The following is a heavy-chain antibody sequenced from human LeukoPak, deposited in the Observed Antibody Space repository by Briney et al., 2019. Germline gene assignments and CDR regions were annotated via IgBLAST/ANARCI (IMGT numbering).Heavy chain of an antibody. CDR3: ARDRRSHYDILAGSLDS. CDR2: ISPNNDNT. V-gene: IGHV1-18*04. D-gene: IGHD3-9*01. CDR1: GYTFTNFG. J-gene: IGHJ4*02. Sequence: ASVKVSCKASGYTFTNFGLSWVRQAPGQGLEWMGWISPNNDNTNYARKFQGRVTMTTDTSTNTAYMELRSLRSDDTAVYYCARDRRSHYDILAGSLDSWGQGILVTASS.